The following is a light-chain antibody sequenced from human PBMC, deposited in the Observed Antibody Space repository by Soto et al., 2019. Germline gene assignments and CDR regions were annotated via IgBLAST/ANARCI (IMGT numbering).Light chain of an antibody. V-gene: IGLV2-14*01. CDR2: DVS. Sequence: QSVLTQPASVSGSPGQSITISCTGTSSDVGGYNYVSWHQQHPGKAPKLMIYDVSTRPSGASNRFSGSKSDNTASLTISGLQAEDEADYYCSSYTSSSTLVFGGGTKLTVL. CDR1: SSDVGGYNY. J-gene: IGLJ2*01. CDR3: SSYTSSSTLV.